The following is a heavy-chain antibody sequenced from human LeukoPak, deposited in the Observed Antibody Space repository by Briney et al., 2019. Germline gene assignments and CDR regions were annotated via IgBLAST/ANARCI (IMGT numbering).Heavy chain of an antibody. CDR3: AKDALLGGAYTPSLYYMDV. J-gene: IGHJ6*03. V-gene: IGHV3-30*02. CDR1: GFTFSSYG. Sequence: GGSPRLSCAASGFTFSSYGMHWVRQAPGKGLEWVAFIRYDGSNKYYADSVKGRFTISRDNSKNTLYLQMNSLRAEDTAVYYCAKDALLGGAYTPSLYYMDVWGKGTTVTVSS. CDR2: IRYDGSNK. D-gene: IGHD3-16*01.